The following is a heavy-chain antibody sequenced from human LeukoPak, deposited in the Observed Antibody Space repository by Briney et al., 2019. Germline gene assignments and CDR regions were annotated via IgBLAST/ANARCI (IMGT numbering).Heavy chain of an antibody. CDR1: GLTFSDYY. CDR2: ISSSGGGK. V-gene: IGHV3-11*04. CDR3: ARAYHDAFDI. D-gene: IGHD2-2*01. Sequence: GGSLGLSCVVSGLTFSDYYMGWIRQAPGKGLEWVSYISSSGGGKYYADSVKGRFTTSRDNAKSSLYLQMNSPRAEDTAIYYCARAYHDAFDIWGQGTVVTVSS. J-gene: IGHJ3*02.